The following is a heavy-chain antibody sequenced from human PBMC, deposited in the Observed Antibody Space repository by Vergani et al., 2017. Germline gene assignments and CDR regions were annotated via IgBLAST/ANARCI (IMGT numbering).Heavy chain of an antibody. D-gene: IGHD3-10*01. J-gene: IGHJ4*02. CDR2: IYYSGST. CDR3: ARHSYGSGGLDY. CDR1: GYSISSGYY. V-gene: IGHV4-38-2*01. Sequence: QVQLQESGPGLVKPSETLSLTCAVSGYSISSGYYWGWIRQPPGKGLEWIGSIYYSGSTYYNPSLKSRVTISVDTSKNQFSLKLSSVTAADTAVYYCARHSYGSGGLDYWGQGTLVTVSS.